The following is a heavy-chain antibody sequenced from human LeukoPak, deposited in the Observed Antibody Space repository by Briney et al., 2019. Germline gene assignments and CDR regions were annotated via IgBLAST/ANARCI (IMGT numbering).Heavy chain of an antibody. CDR3: AKARGVVVVAAIDA. J-gene: IGHJ5*02. CDR1: GFTFSRYW. V-gene: IGHV3-30*18. Sequence: PGGSLRLSCGASGFTFSRYWMTWVRQAPGKGLEWVALISSDGSNQYYADSVKGRFTISRDNSNKMLYLQISSLRVEDMAVYYCAKARGVVVVAAIDAWGQGTLVTVSS. CDR2: ISSDGSNQ. D-gene: IGHD2-15*01.